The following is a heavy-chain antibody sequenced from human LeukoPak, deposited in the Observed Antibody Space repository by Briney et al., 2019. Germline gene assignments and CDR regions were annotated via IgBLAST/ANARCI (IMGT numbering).Heavy chain of an antibody. CDR1: GFTFSSYA. Sequence: PGGSLRLSCAASGFTFSSYAMHWVRQAPGKGLEWVAVISYDGSNKYYADSVKGRFTISRDNSKNTLYLQMNSLRAEDTAVYYCAKAPIYCSSTSCPFDYWGQGTLVTVSS. V-gene: IGHV3-30-3*01. D-gene: IGHD2-2*01. CDR3: AKAPIYCSSTSCPFDY. J-gene: IGHJ4*02. CDR2: ISYDGSNK.